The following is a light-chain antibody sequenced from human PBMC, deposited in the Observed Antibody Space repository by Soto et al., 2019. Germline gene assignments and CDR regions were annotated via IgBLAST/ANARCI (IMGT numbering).Light chain of an antibody. CDR2: DVS. V-gene: IGLV2-14*01. CDR3: SSYTSSSTYV. Sequence: QSVLTQPASVSGSPGQSITLSRTGTSSDVGGYNYVSWYQQHPGKAPKLMIYDVSNRPSGVPNRFSGSKSGNTASLTISGLQAEDEADYYCSSYTSSSTYVFGTGTKVTVL. J-gene: IGLJ1*01. CDR1: SSDVGGYNY.